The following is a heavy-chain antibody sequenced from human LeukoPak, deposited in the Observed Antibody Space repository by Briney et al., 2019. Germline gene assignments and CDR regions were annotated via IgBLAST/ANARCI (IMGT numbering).Heavy chain of an antibody. CDR2: IYYSGST. CDR3: ARDDLQLVRRLGGTTEYYYYYYMDV. D-gene: IGHD6-13*01. V-gene: IGHV4-59*12. Sequence: SETLSLTCSVSGGSISSYYWSWIRQPPGKGLEWIGSIYYSGSTNYNPSLKSRVTISVDTSKNQFSLQLNSVTPEDTAVYFCARDDLQLVRRLGGTTEYYYYYYMDVWGKGTTVTVSS. J-gene: IGHJ6*03. CDR1: GGSISSYY.